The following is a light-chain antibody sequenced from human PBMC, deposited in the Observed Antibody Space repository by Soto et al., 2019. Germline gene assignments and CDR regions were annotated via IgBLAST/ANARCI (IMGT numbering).Light chain of an antibody. CDR1: HTISSSY. CDR2: DAS. Sequence: EIVLTQSPGTLSLSPGERATLSCRASHTISSSYLAWYQQKPGQAPRLLMYDASRRATGTPDRFSGSGSGTDFTLTISRLEPEDFAVYVCQQYGSSPYTFGQGTNLEIK. J-gene: IGKJ2*01. V-gene: IGKV3-20*01. CDR3: QQYGSSPYT.